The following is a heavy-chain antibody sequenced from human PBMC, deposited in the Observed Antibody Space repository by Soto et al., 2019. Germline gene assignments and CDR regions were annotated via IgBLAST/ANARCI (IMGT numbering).Heavy chain of an antibody. V-gene: IGHV3-23*01. CDR3: AKDPDLRFGELTGPYWFDP. Sequence: GGSLRLSCAASGFTFSSYAMSWVRQAPGKGLEWVSAISGSGGSTYYADSVKGRFTISRDNSKNTLYLQMNSLRAEDTAVYYCAKDPDLRFGELTGPYWFDPWGQGTLVTVSS. CDR1: GFTFSSYA. J-gene: IGHJ5*02. CDR2: ISGSGGST. D-gene: IGHD3-10*01.